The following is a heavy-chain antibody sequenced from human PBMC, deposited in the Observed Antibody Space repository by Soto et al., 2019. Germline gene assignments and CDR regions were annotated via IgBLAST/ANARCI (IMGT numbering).Heavy chain of an antibody. Sequence: PRESLKISCQGSGYSFTSYWIGWVRQMPGKGLEWMGIIYPGDSDTRYSPSFQGQVTISADKSISTAYLQWSSLKASDTAMYYCATMTDYGGNRDAFDIWGQGTMVTVSS. D-gene: IGHD4-17*01. V-gene: IGHV5-51*01. CDR2: IYPGDSDT. CDR3: ATMTDYGGNRDAFDI. CDR1: GYSFTSYW. J-gene: IGHJ3*02.